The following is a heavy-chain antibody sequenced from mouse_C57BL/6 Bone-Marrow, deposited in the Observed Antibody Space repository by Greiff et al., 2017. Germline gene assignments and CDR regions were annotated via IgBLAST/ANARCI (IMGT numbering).Heavy chain of an antibody. CDR3: ARSKLRPYFDY. Sequence: VQLQQPGAELVRPGSSVKLSCKASGYTFTSYWMHWVKQRPIQGLEWIGNIDPSDSETHYNQKFKDKATLTVDKSSSTAYMQLSSLTSEDSAVYYCARSKLRPYFDYWGQGTTLTVSS. CDR2: IDPSDSET. CDR1: GYTFTSYW. V-gene: IGHV1-52*01. J-gene: IGHJ2*01. D-gene: IGHD2-4*01.